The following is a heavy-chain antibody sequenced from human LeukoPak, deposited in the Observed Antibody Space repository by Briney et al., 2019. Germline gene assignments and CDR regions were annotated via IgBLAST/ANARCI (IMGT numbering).Heavy chain of an antibody. CDR3: ARPYYDFWSGYRFDY. J-gene: IGHJ4*02. CDR2: INHSGST. Sequence: SETLSLTCAVYGGSFSDYYWSWIRQPPGKGLEWIGEINHSGSTNYNPSLKSRVTISVDTSKNQFSLKLSSVTAADTAVYYCARPYYDFWSGYRFDYWGQGTLVTVSS. D-gene: IGHD3-3*01. CDR1: GGSFSDYY. V-gene: IGHV4-34*01.